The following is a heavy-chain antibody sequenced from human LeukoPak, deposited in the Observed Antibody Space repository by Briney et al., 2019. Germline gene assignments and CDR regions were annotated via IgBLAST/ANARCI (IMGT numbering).Heavy chain of an antibody. Sequence: PSETLSLTCGVSGGSISNCYWSWSRQPPGKGLEWIGYIYYSGSAKYNSSLKSRVTISVQTSNNQFSLKLSSVTAADTAVYYCARSSSILTIPTFDYWGRGTLVTVSS. D-gene: IGHD5-24*01. V-gene: IGHV4-59*01. CDR3: ARSSSILTIPTFDY. J-gene: IGHJ4*02. CDR1: GGSISNCY. CDR2: IYYSGSA.